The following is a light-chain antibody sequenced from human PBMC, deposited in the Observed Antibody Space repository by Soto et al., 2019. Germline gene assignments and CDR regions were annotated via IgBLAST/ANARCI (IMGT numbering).Light chain of an antibody. J-gene: IGKJ1*01. CDR3: YQYASSPRT. Sequence: EIVLTQSPATLSLSPGERATLSCRASQSVSSYLAWYQQKPGQAPRLLIYDASNRATGIPARFSGSGSGTDFTLTISSLEPEDFAVYYCYQYASSPRTFGLGTKVEIK. CDR1: QSVSSY. CDR2: DAS. V-gene: IGKV3-11*01.